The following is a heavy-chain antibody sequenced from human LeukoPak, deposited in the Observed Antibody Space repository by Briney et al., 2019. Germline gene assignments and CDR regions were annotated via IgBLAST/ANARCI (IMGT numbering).Heavy chain of an antibody. Sequence: GGSLRLSCEASGFTFSSYSMNWVRQAPGKGLEWVSSISSSSSYIYYADSVKGRFTISRDNAKNSLYLQMNSLRAEDTAVYYCARGEDSSGYYWYYFDYWGQGTLVTVSS. V-gene: IGHV3-21*01. J-gene: IGHJ4*02. CDR2: ISSSSSYI. CDR3: ARGEDSSGYYWYYFDY. CDR1: GFTFSSYS. D-gene: IGHD3-22*01.